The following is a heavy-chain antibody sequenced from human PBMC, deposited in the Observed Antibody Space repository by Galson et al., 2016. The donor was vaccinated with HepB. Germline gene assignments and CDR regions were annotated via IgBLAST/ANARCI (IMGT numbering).Heavy chain of an antibody. D-gene: IGHD3-10*01. J-gene: IGHJ4*02. V-gene: IGHV3-13*01. CDR1: GLTFSRCD. CDR2: IGTAGDT. CDR3: ARDLSGRSGLDY. Sequence: SLRLSCAASGLTFSRCDMHWVRQATGTGLEWVSAIGTAGDTYYPGSVRGRFTISRENSKNSLYLQMNSLTAGDTAVYYCARDLSGRSGLDYWGQGTLVTVPS.